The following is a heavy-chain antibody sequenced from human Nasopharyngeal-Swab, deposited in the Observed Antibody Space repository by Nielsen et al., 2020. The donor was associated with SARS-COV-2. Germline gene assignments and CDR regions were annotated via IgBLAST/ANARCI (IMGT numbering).Heavy chain of an antibody. Sequence: WIRQSPGKGLEWIGEINHSGSTNYNPSLKSRVTISVDTSKNQFSLKLSSVTAADTAVYYCARSIAAAGNFPRIREFPDVWGKGTTVTVSS. CDR3: ARSIAAAGNFPRIREFPDV. CDR2: INHSGST. D-gene: IGHD6-13*01. J-gene: IGHJ6*04. V-gene: IGHV4-34*01.